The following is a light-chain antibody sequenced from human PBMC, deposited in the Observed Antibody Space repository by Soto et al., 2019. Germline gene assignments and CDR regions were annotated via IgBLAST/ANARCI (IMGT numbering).Light chain of an antibody. Sequence: QLVLTQSPSASASLGASVKLTCTLSSGHSSYAIAWHQQQPDQGPRYLMKLNSDGSHSRGAGIPDRFSGSSSGAERYLTISSLQSEDEADYYCQTWGTGIHVFGTGTKLTVL. CDR2: LNSDGSH. CDR3: QTWGTGIHV. CDR1: SGHSSYA. V-gene: IGLV4-69*01. J-gene: IGLJ1*01.